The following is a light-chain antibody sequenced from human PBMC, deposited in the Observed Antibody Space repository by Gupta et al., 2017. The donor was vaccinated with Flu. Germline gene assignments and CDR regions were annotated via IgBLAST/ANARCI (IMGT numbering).Light chain of an antibody. J-gene: IGKJ4*01. CDR2: AAS. V-gene: IGKV1-9*01. Sequence: DIQLTQSPSFLSAYVGDRVTITCRARQGISSYLAWYQQKPGKAPKLLIYAASTLQSGVPSRFSGSGSGTEFTLTISCLQPEDFATYYCQQLNSYPPGLTFGGGTKVEIK. CDR1: QGISSY. CDR3: QQLNSYPPGLT.